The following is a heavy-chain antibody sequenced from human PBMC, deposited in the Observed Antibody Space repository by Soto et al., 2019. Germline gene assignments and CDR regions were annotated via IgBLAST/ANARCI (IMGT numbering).Heavy chain of an antibody. CDR3: ARGSWDDVSGHYYMDV. CDR1: GDSVSSNSAG. D-gene: IGHD1-1*01. CDR2: TYYKSKWYY. V-gene: IGHV6-1*01. J-gene: IGHJ6*03. Sequence: QVQLQQSSPGLVKPSQALSLTCDISGDSVSSNSAGWNWIRQTPSRGLEWLGRTYYKSKWYYTYAASVKSRIPVSPDTSKNQFSLQLTSVTPEDTAVYYCARGSWDDVSGHYYMDVWDKGTTVTVSS.